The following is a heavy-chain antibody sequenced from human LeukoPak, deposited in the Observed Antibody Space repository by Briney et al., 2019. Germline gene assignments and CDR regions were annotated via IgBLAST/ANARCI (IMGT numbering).Heavy chain of an antibody. CDR1: GYNFTSYW. V-gene: IGHV5-51*01. CDR3: ARTSGAWKDYFDY. J-gene: IGHJ4*02. D-gene: IGHD1-1*01. Sequence: KYGESLQISCKGSGYNFTSYWIGWVRQLPGKGLEWMGIIYPGDSDTSYSPSFQGQVTISADKSISTAYLQWSSLKASDTAMYYCARTSGAWKDYFDYWGQGTLVTVSS. CDR2: IYPGDSDT.